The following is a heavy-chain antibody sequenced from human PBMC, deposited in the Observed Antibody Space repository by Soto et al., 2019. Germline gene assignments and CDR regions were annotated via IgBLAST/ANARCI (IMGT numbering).Heavy chain of an antibody. D-gene: IGHD3-16*01. V-gene: IGHV4-39*01. Sequence: SETLSLTCTVSGGSISSSSDYWAWIRQPPGKGLEWIVSISYRGTSYYNPSLKSRVTKSVDTSKNQFSLKLTSVTAADTAVYYCVSDLYGGYYFDNWGQGALVTVSS. CDR1: GGSISSSSDY. J-gene: IGHJ4*02. CDR3: VSDLYGGYYFDN. CDR2: ISYRGTS.